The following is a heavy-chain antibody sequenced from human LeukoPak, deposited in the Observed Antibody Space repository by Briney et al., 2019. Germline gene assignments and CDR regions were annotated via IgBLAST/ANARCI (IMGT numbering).Heavy chain of an antibody. V-gene: IGHV3-48*04. CDR1: GFTFSSYS. CDR3: ARVGAARSLAASPIVFDY. Sequence: GGSLRLSCAASGFTFSSYSMNWVRQAPGKGLEWVSYISSSSSTIYYADSVKGRFTISRDNAKNSLYLQMNSLGAEDTAVYYCARVGAARSLAASPIVFDYWGQGTLVTVSS. J-gene: IGHJ4*02. D-gene: IGHD6-6*01. CDR2: ISSSSSTI.